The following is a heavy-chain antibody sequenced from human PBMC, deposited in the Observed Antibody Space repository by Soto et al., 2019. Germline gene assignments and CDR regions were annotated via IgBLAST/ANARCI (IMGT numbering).Heavy chain of an antibody. V-gene: IGHV4-39*01. CDR2: IYYSGST. J-gene: IGHJ4*02. D-gene: IGHD4-17*01. CDR1: GGSISSSSYY. Sequence: SETLSLTCTVSGGSISSSSYYWGWIRQPPGKGLEWIGSIYYSGSTYYNPSLKSRVTISVDTSKNQFSLKLSSVTAADTAVYYCARHNYGDYGYYFDYWGQGTLVTVSS. CDR3: ARHNYGDYGYYFDY.